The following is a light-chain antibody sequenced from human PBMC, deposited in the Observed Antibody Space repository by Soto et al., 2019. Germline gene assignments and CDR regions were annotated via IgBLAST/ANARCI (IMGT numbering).Light chain of an antibody. J-gene: IGKJ1*01. CDR1: QSISSY. V-gene: IGKV1-39*01. CDR3: QQSYSTPWT. Sequence: DIQMTQSPSSLSASVGDRVTITCRAGQSISSYLNWYRQKPGKAPELLIYGASTLQSGVPSTFSGYGSGTDFTLTITSLQTDDFAIYYSQQSYSTPWTFGHGTKVEIK. CDR2: GAS.